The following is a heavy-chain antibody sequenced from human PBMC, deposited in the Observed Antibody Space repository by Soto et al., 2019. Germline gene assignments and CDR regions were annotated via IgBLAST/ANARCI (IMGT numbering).Heavy chain of an antibody. CDR1: GGSISSGGYS. J-gene: IGHJ4*02. CDR2: IYHNGGT. D-gene: IGHD3-16*01. V-gene: IGHV4-30-2*01. CDR3: ARESKFGGVIGFDY. Sequence: SETLSLTCAVSGGSISSGGYSWSWIRQPPGKGLEWIGYIYHNGGTYYNPSLKSRVTISVDRSKNQFSLKLRSVTAADTAVYYCARESKFGGVIGFDYWGLGALVTVSS.